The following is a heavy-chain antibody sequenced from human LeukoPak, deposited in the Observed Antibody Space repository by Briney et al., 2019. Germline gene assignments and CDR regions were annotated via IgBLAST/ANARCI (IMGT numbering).Heavy chain of an antibody. Sequence: GGSLRLSCAASGFTFSSYEMNWVRQAPGKGLEWVSYISSSGSTIYYADSVKGRFTISRDNAKNSLYLQMNSLRAEDTAVYYCARVGSKEDSRYFDLWGRGTLVTVSS. J-gene: IGHJ2*01. CDR2: ISSSGSTI. CDR3: ARVGSKEDSRYFDL. CDR1: GFTFSSYE. D-gene: IGHD2-15*01. V-gene: IGHV3-48*03.